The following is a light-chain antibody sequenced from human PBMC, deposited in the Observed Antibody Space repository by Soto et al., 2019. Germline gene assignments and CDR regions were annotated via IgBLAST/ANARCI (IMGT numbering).Light chain of an antibody. CDR3: QQYNTWPPYT. Sequence: EIGMTQSPATLYVSPRERATLSCRASQSVSSNLAVYQQKPGQAPRLLIYGASTRATGIPARFSGSGSGTEFTLTISSLQSEEFAVYYCQQYNTWPPYTFGQGTKLEIK. J-gene: IGKJ2*01. V-gene: IGKV3-15*01. CDR1: QSVSSN. CDR2: GAS.